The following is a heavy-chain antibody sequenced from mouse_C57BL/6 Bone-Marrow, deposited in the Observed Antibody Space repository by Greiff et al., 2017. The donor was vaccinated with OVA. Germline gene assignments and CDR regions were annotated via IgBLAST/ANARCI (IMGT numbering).Heavy chain of an antibody. CDR2: IDPENGDT. D-gene: IGHD2-4*01. Sequence: EVQLQQSGAELVRPGASVKLSCSASGFNIKDVYMHWVKQRPEQGLEWIGWIDPENGDTEYAPKFQGKAPITADTSSNTAYLQLSSLTSEDTAVYYCTTRDDYDGDYFDYWGQGTTLTVSS. CDR3: TTRDDYDGDYFDY. J-gene: IGHJ2*01. CDR1: GFNIKDVY. V-gene: IGHV14-4*01.